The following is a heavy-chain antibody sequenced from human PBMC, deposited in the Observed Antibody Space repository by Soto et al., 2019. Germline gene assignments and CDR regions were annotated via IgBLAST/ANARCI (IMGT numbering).Heavy chain of an antibody. V-gene: IGHV1-24*01. CDR3: ATVRVHYYDSSGPNRLPYHYYYGMDV. Sequence: GASVKVSCKVSGYTLTELSMHWVRQAPGKGLEWMGGFDPEDGETIYAQKFQGRVTMTEDTSTDTAYMELSSLRSEDTAVYYCATVRVHYYDSSGPNRLPYHYYYGMDVWGQGTTVTVSS. J-gene: IGHJ6*02. D-gene: IGHD3-22*01. CDR2: FDPEDGET. CDR1: GYTLTELS.